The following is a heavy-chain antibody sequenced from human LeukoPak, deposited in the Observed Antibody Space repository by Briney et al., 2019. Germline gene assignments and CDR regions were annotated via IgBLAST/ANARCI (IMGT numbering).Heavy chain of an antibody. CDR3: ARGAVVIALSFDI. CDR1: GGSISSYY. D-gene: IGHD2-21*01. Sequence: SETLSLTCTVPGGSISSYYWSWLRQPPGKGLEGIGYIYYSGSNNYNPSLKSRVTISVDTSKNQFSLKLSSVTAADTAVYYCARGAVVIALSFDIWGQGTMVTVSS. CDR2: IYYSGSN. J-gene: IGHJ3*02. V-gene: IGHV4-59*01.